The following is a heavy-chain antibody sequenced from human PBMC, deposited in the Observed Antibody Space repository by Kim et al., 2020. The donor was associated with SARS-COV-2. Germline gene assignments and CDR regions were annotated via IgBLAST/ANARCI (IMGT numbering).Heavy chain of an antibody. Sequence: ASVKVSCKASGYTFTSYGISWVRQAPGQGLEWMGWISAYNGNTNYAQKLQGRVTMTTDTSTSTAYMELRSLRSDDTAVYYCARVFGETLYYYYGMDVWGQGTTVTVSS. CDR3: ARVFGETLYYYYGMDV. J-gene: IGHJ6*02. D-gene: IGHD3-10*01. CDR1: GYTFTSYG. CDR2: ISAYNGNT. V-gene: IGHV1-18*04.